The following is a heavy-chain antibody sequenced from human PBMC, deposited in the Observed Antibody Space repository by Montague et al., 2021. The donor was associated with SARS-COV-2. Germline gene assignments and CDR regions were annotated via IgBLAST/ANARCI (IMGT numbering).Heavy chain of an antibody. Sequence: CAISGDSVSSSTVAWNWLRQSPSRGLEWLGRTYFRSSFYNDYALSVKSRLNIQPDSAKNQFSLKLSSVTAADTAVYYCARQPVLRYFDWLPWFGGMDVWGQGTTVTVSS. CDR3: ARQPVLRYFDWLPWFGGMDV. J-gene: IGHJ6*02. CDR1: GDSVSSSTVA. CDR2: TYFRSSFYN. V-gene: IGHV6-1*01. D-gene: IGHD3-9*01.